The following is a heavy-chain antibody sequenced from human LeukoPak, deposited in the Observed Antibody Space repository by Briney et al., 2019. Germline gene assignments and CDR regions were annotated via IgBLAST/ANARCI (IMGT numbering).Heavy chain of an antibody. V-gene: IGHV5-51*01. CDR3: ARLEGIAAAGADY. Sequence: GESLKISCKGSGYSFTNYWIGWVRQMPGKGLEWMGVIYPADSDTRYSPSFQGQVIISADKSNSTAYLQWSSLKASDTAMYYCARLEGIAAAGADYWGQGTLVTVSS. J-gene: IGHJ4*02. CDR1: GYSFTNYW. CDR2: IYPADSDT. D-gene: IGHD6-13*01.